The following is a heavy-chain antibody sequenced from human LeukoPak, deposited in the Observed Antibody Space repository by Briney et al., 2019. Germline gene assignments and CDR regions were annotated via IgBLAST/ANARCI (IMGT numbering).Heavy chain of an antibody. CDR1: GYTFTSYA. CDR3: ARAIIYCSGGSCYSPPPDY. V-gene: IGHV1-3*01. CDR2: INAGNGNT. Sequence: ASMKVPCKASGYTFTSYAMHWVRQAPGQRLEWMGWINAGNGNTKYSQKFQGRVTITRDTSASTAYMELSSLRSEDAAVYYCARAIIYCSGGSCYSPPPDYWGQGTLVTVSS. J-gene: IGHJ4*02. D-gene: IGHD2-15*01.